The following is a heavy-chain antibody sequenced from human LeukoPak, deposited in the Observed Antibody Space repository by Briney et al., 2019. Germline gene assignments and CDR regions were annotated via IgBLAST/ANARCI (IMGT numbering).Heavy chain of an antibody. CDR2: INHSGST. CDR1: GGSFSGYY. J-gene: IGHJ5*02. Sequence: SETLSLTCAVYGGSFSGYYWSWIRQPPGKGLEWIGEINHSGSTNYNPSLKSRVTISVDTSKNQFSLKLSSVTAADTAVYYCARVGVNIVVVPAAPGYWFDPWGQGTLVTVSS. V-gene: IGHV4-34*01. CDR3: ARVGVNIVVVPAAPGYWFDP. D-gene: IGHD2-2*01.